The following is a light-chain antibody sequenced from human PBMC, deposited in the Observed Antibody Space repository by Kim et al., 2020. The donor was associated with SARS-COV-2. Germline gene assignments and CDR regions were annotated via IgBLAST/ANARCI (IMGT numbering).Light chain of an antibody. CDR1: SSNIGSNT. V-gene: IGLV1-44*01. J-gene: IGLJ2*01. Sequence: GQRGTICCSGSSSNIGSNTVNWSQQLPGTAPKLLIYNNNQRPSGVPDRFSGSKSDTSASLAISGLQSEDEGVYSCAAWDDSLNGVVFGGGTQLTVL. CDR3: AAWDDSLNGVV. CDR2: NNN.